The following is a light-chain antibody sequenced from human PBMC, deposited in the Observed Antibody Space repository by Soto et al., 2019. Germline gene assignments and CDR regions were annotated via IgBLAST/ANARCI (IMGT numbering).Light chain of an antibody. J-gene: IGKJ1*01. CDR3: QQYAGSPRT. V-gene: IGKV3-20*01. CDR1: QTFSSIY. Sequence: EIVLTQSPGTLSLSPGERATLSCRASQTFSSIYLAWYQQKPGQAPRLLIYSASRRATGIPDRFTGSGSGTDFTLTINRVEPEDFAVYFCQQYAGSPRTFGQGTKVDIK. CDR2: SAS.